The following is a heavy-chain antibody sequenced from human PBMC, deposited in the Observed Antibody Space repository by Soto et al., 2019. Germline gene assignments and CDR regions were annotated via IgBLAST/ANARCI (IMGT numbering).Heavy chain of an antibody. Sequence: PGGSLRLSCAASGFTFSSYSMHWVRQAPGKGLEWVSSISSRSRSIYYADSQKGRFTISRDNTKNSLYLQMNNLRAEDTAVYYCPRDRGDYEGLVPYYFDHWGQGTLVTVSS. CDR3: PRDRGDYEGLVPYYFDH. CDR1: GFTFSSYS. D-gene: IGHD4-17*01. J-gene: IGHJ4*02. V-gene: IGHV3-21*01. CDR2: ISSRSRSI.